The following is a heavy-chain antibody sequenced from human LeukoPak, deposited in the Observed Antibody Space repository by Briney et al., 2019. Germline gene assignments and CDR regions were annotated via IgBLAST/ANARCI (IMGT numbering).Heavy chain of an antibody. CDR2: IYYTGST. V-gene: IGHV4-59*01. J-gene: IGHJ3*02. D-gene: IGHD3-3*01. CDR1: GGSMRSYY. CDR3: ARVITIFGDDAFDI. Sequence: SETLSLTCTVSGGSMRSYYWSWIRQPPGKGLEWLGYIYYTGSTNYNPSLKSRVTISVDTSKNQFSLKLNSVTAADTAVYYCARVITIFGDDAFDIWGQGTMVTVSS.